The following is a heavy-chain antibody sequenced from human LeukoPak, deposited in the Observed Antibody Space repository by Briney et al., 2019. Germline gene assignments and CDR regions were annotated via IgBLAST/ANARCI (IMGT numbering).Heavy chain of an antibody. CDR3: ARDNGVVHGVYYMDV. D-gene: IGHD3-3*01. Sequence: GGSLRLSCAASGFTFSNYWMTWVRQAPGKGLEWLADIKQDGSEKLYVKSVRGRFTISRDNAKMSLFLQMNSLRAEDTAVYYCARDNGVVHGVYYMDVWGKGTTVTVS. CDR1: GFTFSNYW. J-gene: IGHJ6*03. CDR2: IKQDGSEK. V-gene: IGHV3-7*01.